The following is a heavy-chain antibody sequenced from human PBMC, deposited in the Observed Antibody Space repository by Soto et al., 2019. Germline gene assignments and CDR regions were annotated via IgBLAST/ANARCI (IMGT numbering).Heavy chain of an antibody. Sequence: EVQLVESGGGLIQPGGSLRLSCAASGITFNNAWMSWVRQAPGKGLEWVGRIKTKTDGGTIDYAAPVEGRFTISRDDSKNTMYLQMNSLKTEDTAVYYCTTGIRSGSYWGQGTLVTVSS. D-gene: IGHD3-10*01. J-gene: IGHJ4*02. CDR3: TTGIRSGSY. V-gene: IGHV3-15*01. CDR1: GITFNNAW. CDR2: IKTKTDGGTI.